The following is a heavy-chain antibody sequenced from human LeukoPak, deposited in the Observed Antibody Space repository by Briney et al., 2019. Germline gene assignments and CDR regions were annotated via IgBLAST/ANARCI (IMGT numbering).Heavy chain of an antibody. CDR1: GFTFSSYS. CDR3: ARETYCTNTSCPIGDHFDY. V-gene: IGHV3-21*01. J-gene: IGHJ4*02. CDR2: ISSSSSYI. Sequence: GGSLRLSCAASGFTFSSYSMNWVRQAPGKGLEWVSSISSSSSYIYYADSVKGRFTISRDNAKNSLYLQMNSLRAEDTAVYYCARETYCTNTSCPIGDHFDYWGQGTLVTVSS. D-gene: IGHD2-2*01.